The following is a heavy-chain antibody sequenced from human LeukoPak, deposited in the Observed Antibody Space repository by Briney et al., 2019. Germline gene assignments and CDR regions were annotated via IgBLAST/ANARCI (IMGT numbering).Heavy chain of an antibody. V-gene: IGHV4-34*01. CDR3: ARARGSGPFDY. D-gene: IGHD5-12*01. Sequence: SETLSLTCAVYGGSFSGYYWSWIRQPPGKGLEWIGEINHSGSTNYNPSLKSRVTISVDTSKNQFSLKLSSVTAADTAVYYCARARGSGPFDYWGQGTLVTVSS. CDR2: INHSGST. CDR1: GGSFSGYY. J-gene: IGHJ4*02.